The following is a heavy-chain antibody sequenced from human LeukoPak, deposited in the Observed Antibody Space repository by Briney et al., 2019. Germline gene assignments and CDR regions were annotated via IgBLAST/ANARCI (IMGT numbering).Heavy chain of an antibody. D-gene: IGHD3-10*01. Sequence: ASVKVSCKASGYTFTSYGISWVRQAPGQGLGWMGWISAYNGNTNYAQKLQGRVTMTTDTSTSTAYMELRSLRSDDTAVYYCARSATNRDISASGSDYYYYGVDVWGQGTTVTVSS. V-gene: IGHV1-18*01. CDR3: ARSATNRDISASGSDYYYYGVDV. CDR1: GYTFTSYG. J-gene: IGHJ6*02. CDR2: ISAYNGNT.